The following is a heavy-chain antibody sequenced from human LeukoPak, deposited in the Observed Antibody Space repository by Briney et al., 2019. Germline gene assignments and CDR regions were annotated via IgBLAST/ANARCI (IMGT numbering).Heavy chain of an antibody. V-gene: IGHV3-74*01. CDR1: GFTVSRSY. CDR3: VMYEWGESFDI. CDR2: INSDGSST. J-gene: IGHJ3*02. D-gene: IGHD1-26*01. Sequence: LSGGSLRLSCAAYGFTVSRSYMYWVRHDPGKGRVWVSRINSDGSSTRYADSVKGRFTISRHNAKNTLHLQMNSLRAEDTAVYYCVMYEWGESFDIWGQGTMVTVSS.